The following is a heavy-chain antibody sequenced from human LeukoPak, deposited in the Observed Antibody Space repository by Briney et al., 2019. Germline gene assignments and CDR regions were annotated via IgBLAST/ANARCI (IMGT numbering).Heavy chain of an antibody. V-gene: IGHV3-23*01. D-gene: IGHD2-15*01. CDR3: AREQRIRHCSEGVCTEGYYFDY. CDR1: GFAFNMFA. CDR2: LSRGGSST. J-gene: IGHJ4*02. Sequence: GGSLRLSCAGTGFAFNMFAIDWVRQAPGKGLEWVSGLSRGGSSTNYSDSVKGRFTISRDKSQNSVFLQMNSLRPEDTAVYYCAREQRIRHCSEGVCTEGYYFDYWGQGTLVTVSS.